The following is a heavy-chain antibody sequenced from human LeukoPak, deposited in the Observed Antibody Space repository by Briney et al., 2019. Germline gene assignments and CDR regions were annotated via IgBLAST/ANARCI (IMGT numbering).Heavy chain of an antibody. V-gene: IGHV4-39*01. CDR1: GGSISSSSYY. J-gene: IGHJ4*02. CDR2: IYYSGST. D-gene: IGHD5-18*01. CDR3: ARVDTAMVTFDY. Sequence: PSETLSLTCTVSGGSISSSSYYWGWIRQPPGKGLEWIGSIYYSGSTYSNPSLKSRVTISVDTSKNQFSLKLSSVTAADTAVYYCARVDTAMVTFDYWGQGTLVTVSS.